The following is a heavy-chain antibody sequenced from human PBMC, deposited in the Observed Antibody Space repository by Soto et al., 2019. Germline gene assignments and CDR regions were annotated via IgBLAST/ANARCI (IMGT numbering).Heavy chain of an antibody. V-gene: IGHV4-39*01. Sequence: XTLSLPCAVPGGSVSSSGYDWGWIRQPPGKGLEWIGSIYYSGRTYYNPSLKIRVTISVDTSKNQFSLKLSSLTAADTAVYYCARVSSSGYFDYWGQGTLVTVSS. CDR1: GGSVSSSGYD. D-gene: IGHD6-13*01. J-gene: IGHJ4*02. CDR2: IYYSGRT. CDR3: ARVSSSGYFDY.